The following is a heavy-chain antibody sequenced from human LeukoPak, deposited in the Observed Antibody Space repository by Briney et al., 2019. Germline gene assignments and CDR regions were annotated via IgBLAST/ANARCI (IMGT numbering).Heavy chain of an antibody. J-gene: IGHJ2*01. CDR2: INSDGSSA. CDR1: EFTLKDYW. D-gene: IGHD4-11*01. Sequence: PGGSLRLSCEASEFTLKDYWMHWVRRGPGKGLVWVSRINSDGSSASYADSVKGRFTISRDNAKNTLYLQMNSLRAEDTAVYYWARGSPTPNSRYFDLWGRGTLVTVSS. V-gene: IGHV3-74*01. CDR3: ARGSPTPNSRYFDL.